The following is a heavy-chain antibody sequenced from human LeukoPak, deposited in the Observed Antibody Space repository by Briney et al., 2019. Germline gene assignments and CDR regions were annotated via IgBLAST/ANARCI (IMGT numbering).Heavy chain of an antibody. CDR1: GSTFRGYA. Sequence: GGPLRLSCVVSGSTFRGYAMYRFSQPPGRGLLWFPEFSGSLDNTYYAASLKGRFATSRDASRNPLYLHLNTLRAEDAPVYYWAMLVGVSPFDYWGQGTPVTVSS. CDR3: AMLVGVSPFDY. D-gene: IGHD3-16*01. CDR2: FSGSLDNT. J-gene: IGHJ4*02. V-gene: IGHV3-23*01.